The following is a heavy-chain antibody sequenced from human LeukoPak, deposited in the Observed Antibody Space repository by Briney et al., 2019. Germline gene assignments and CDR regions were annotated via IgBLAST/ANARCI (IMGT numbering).Heavy chain of an antibody. Sequence: GGSLRLSCAASGFTFDDYAMHWVRQVQGKGLEWVSLISGNGGNTYYADSVKGRFTISRDNSKNSLYLQMNSLRTEDTALYYCAKDISNWNSRHFDYWGQGTLVTVSS. CDR3: AKDISNWNSRHFDY. CDR2: ISGNGGNT. D-gene: IGHD1-7*01. V-gene: IGHV3-43*02. CDR1: GFTFDDYA. J-gene: IGHJ4*02.